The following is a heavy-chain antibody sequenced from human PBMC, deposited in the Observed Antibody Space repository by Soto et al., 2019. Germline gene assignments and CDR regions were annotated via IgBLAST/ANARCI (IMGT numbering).Heavy chain of an antibody. Sequence: QVQLQQSGPGLVKPSQTLSLTCAISGDSVSSNSAAWNWIRQSPSRGLEWVGRTYYRSKWYNDCAVSVKRRITSIPDTSRSQCSLQLNSVPPGDTAVYYCARYHQLLVRDAFPIWGQGTMVTVSS. J-gene: IGHJ3*02. CDR3: ARYHQLLVRDAFPI. CDR2: TYYRSKWYN. V-gene: IGHV6-1*01. D-gene: IGHD2-2*01. CDR1: GDSVSSNSAA.